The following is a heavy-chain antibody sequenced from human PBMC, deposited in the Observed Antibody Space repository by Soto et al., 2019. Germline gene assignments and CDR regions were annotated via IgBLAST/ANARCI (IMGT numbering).Heavy chain of an antibody. Sequence: GGSLRLSCAASGFTFSGSAMHWVRQAFGKGLEWVGRIRSKANSYATAYAASVKGRFTISRDDSKNTAYLQMNSLKTEDTAVYYCAKDYGDDIHFDYWGQGTLVTVSS. V-gene: IGHV3-73*01. CDR3: AKDYGDDIHFDY. J-gene: IGHJ4*02. CDR1: GFTFSGSA. CDR2: IRSKANSYAT. D-gene: IGHD4-17*01.